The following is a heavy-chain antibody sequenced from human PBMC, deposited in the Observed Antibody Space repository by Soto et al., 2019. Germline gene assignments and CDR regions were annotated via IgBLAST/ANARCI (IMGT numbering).Heavy chain of an antibody. V-gene: IGHV4-61*01. CDR1: GGSRSGGSYC. CDR3: ARVPLTTYFDL. CDR2: VYNSGST. Sequence: QVQLQEAGPGLVKPSETLSLPCTVSGGSRSGGSYCWSWIRQPPGKGLECIGYVYNSGSTTYNPSLKSRVTISVDTSKNQFSLGLSSVTAADTAVYYCARVPLTTYFDLWGRGTLVTVSS. J-gene: IGHJ2*01. D-gene: IGHD3-9*01.